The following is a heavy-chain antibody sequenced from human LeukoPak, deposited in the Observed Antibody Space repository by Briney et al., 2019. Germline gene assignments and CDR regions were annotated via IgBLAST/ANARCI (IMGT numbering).Heavy chain of an antibody. Sequence: GGSLRLSCAASGFTFVSYAMSWVRQAPGKGLEWVSTITGSGGTTYYADSVKGRFTISRDNSKNTLYLQMDSLRAEDTAVYYCAKDQDHQDAFWSDYNVDWFDPWGQGTLVTVSS. CDR3: AKDQDHQDAFWSDYNVDWFDP. J-gene: IGHJ5*02. CDR1: GFTFVSYA. D-gene: IGHD3-3*01. CDR2: ITGSGGTT. V-gene: IGHV3-23*01.